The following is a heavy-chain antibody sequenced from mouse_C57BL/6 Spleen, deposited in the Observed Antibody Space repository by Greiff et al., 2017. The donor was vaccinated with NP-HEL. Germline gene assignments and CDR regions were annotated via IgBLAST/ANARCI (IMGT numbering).Heavy chain of an antibody. D-gene: IGHD1-1*01. CDR3: ARRGYGSSSWFAY. CDR2: IHPNSGST. Sequence: VQLQQPGAELVKPGASVKLSCKASGYTFTSYWMHWVKQRPGQGLEWIGMIHPNSGSTNYNEKFKSKATLTVDKSSSTAYMQLSSLTSEDSAVYYCARRGYGSSSWFAYWGQGTLVTVSA. V-gene: IGHV1-64*01. J-gene: IGHJ3*01. CDR1: GYTFTSYW.